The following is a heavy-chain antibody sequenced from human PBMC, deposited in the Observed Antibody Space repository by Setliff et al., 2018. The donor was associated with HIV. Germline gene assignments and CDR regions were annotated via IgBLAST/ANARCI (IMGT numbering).Heavy chain of an antibody. Sequence: PGESLKISCKGFGYSFTSYWIGWVRQMPGNGLEWMGIIYPGDSDTRYSPSLQGQVTISADESINTAYLQWSRLKASDTAMYFCARVRVGATDGFDPWGQGTMVTVSS. D-gene: IGHD1-26*01. CDR1: GYSFTSYW. CDR3: ARVRVGATDGFDP. V-gene: IGHV5-51*01. CDR2: IYPGDSDT. J-gene: IGHJ3*01.